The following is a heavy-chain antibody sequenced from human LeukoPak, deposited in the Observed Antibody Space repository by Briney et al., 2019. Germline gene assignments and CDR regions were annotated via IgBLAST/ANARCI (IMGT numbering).Heavy chain of an antibody. CDR2: INPSGGST. D-gene: IGHD3-10*01. V-gene: IGHV1-46*01. Sequence: ASVKVSCKASGYTFTSYYMHWVRQAPGQGLEWMGIINPSGGSTSYAQKFQGRVTMTRDMSTSTVYMELSSLRSEDTAVYYCASGVASINAFDIWGQGTMVTVSS. CDR3: ASGVASINAFDI. CDR1: GYTFTSYY. J-gene: IGHJ3*02.